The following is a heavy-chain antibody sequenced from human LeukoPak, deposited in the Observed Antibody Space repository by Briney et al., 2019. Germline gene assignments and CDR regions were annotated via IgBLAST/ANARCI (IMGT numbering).Heavy chain of an antibody. CDR3: ARGVVFIAAAGGYYFDY. J-gene: IGHJ4*02. CDR1: GFTFSSYS. Sequence: GGSLRLSCAASGFTFSSYSMNWVRQAPGKGLEWVSVIYSGGSTYYADSVKGRFTISRDNSKNTLYLQMNSLRAEDTAVYYCARGVVFIAAAGGYYFDYWGQGTLVTVSS. D-gene: IGHD6-13*01. CDR2: IYSGGST. V-gene: IGHV3-53*01.